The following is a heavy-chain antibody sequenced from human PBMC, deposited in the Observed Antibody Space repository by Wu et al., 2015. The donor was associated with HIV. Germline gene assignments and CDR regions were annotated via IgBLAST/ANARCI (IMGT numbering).Heavy chain of an antibody. J-gene: IGHJ3*02. Sequence: QVQLVQSGAEVKKPGSSVKVSCKASGGTFSSYAISWVRQAPGQGLEWMGRIIPIFGTANYAQKFQGRVTITADESTSTAYMELSSLRSEDTAVYYCARGYCSSTSCYASNAFDIWGQGTMVTVSS. D-gene: IGHD2-2*01. CDR1: GGTFSSYA. V-gene: IGHV1-69*15. CDR3: ARGYCSSTSCYASNAFDI. CDR2: IIPIFGTA.